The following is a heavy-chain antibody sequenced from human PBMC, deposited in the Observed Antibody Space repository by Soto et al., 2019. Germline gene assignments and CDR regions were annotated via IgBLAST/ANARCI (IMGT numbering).Heavy chain of an antibody. D-gene: IGHD4-4*01. CDR1: GFTFSSYG. CDR3: AKHADYSNYIYYYYGMDV. Sequence: GGSLRLSCAASGFTFSSYGMHWVRQAPGKGLEWVAVISYDGSNKYYADSVKGRFTISRDNSKNTLYLQMNSLRAEDTAVYYCAKHADYSNYIYYYYGMDVWGQGTTVTVSS. J-gene: IGHJ6*02. CDR2: ISYDGSNK. V-gene: IGHV3-30*18.